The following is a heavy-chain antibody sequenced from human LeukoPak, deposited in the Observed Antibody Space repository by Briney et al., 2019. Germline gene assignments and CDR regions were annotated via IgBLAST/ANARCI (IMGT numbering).Heavy chain of an antibody. J-gene: IGHJ6*03. V-gene: IGHV1-46*01. CDR3: ARVWRDYYGSGSAMDV. D-gene: IGHD3-10*01. Sequence: ASVKVSCKASGYTFTSYYMHWVRQAPGQGLEWMGIINPSGGSTSYAQKFQGRVTMTRDMSTSTVYMELSSPRSEDTAVYYCARVWRDYYGSGSAMDVWGKGTTVTVSS. CDR2: INPSGGST. CDR1: GYTFTSYY.